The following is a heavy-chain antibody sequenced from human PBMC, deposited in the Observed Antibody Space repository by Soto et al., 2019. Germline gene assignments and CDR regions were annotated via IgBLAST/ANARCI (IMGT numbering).Heavy chain of an antibody. D-gene: IGHD6-13*01. CDR1: GFTFSSYS. Sequence: EVQLVESGGGLVQPGGSLRLSCAASGFTFSSYSMNWVRQAPVKGLEWGSYISSSSSTIYYADSVKGRFTISRDNAQNSLYLRMNSLRDEATAVYYCARDMSGRSGSSWYDYYYGMDVWGQGTTVTVSS. CDR2: ISSSSSTI. CDR3: ARDMSGRSGSSWYDYYYGMDV. V-gene: IGHV3-48*02. J-gene: IGHJ6*02.